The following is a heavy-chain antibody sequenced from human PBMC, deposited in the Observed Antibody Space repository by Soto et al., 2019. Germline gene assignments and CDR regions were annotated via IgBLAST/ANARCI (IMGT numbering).Heavy chain of an antibody. CDR2: IYPGDSDT. V-gene: IGHV5-51*01. D-gene: IGHD3-10*01. J-gene: IGHJ4*02. Sequence: GESLKISCTGSGYSFSTYWIAWVRQMPGKGLEWMGIIYPGDSDTRYSPSFQGQVTISADTSTMTAYLQWSSLKASDTAIYYCARLPKFLWFGDLTYRAYYFIYWGPGTLVTVSS. CDR1: GYSFSTYW. CDR3: ARLPKFLWFGDLTYRAYYFIY.